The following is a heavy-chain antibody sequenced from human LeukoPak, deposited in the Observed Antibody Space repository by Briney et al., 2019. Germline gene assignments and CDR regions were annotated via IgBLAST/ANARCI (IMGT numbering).Heavy chain of an antibody. D-gene: IGHD6-19*01. V-gene: IGHV3-23*01. CDR2: ISGSGGST. CDR1: GFSFSIYA. CDR3: AKSLAVANYDAFDI. J-gene: IGHJ3*02. Sequence: GGSLRLSCAASGFSFSIYAMSWVRQAPGKGLEWVSGISGSGGSTYYADSVKGRFTISRDNSKNSLYLQMNSLRAEDTAVYYCAKSLAVANYDAFDIWAKGQWSPSLQ.